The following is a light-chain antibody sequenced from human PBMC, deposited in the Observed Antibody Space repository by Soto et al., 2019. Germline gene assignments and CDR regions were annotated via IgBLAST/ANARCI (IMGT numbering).Light chain of an antibody. V-gene: IGKV3-20*01. CDR1: RSINSRY. CDR3: HQYGYSPNT. J-gene: IGKJ2*01. CDR2: GAS. Sequence: EIVLTQSPGTLSLSPGKRATLSCRASRSINSRYLAWYQQKPGQAPRLLIYGASSRATGIPDRFSGSGSGTDFTLTISRLEPEDSAVYHCHQYGYSPNTFGQGTKLEIK.